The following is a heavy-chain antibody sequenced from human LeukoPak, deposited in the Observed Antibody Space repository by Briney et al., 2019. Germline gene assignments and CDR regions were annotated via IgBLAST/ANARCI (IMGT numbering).Heavy chain of an antibody. CDR2: INPNSGGT. D-gene: IGHD1-26*01. J-gene: IGHJ4*02. Sequence: AASVKVSCKASGYTFTGYYMHWVRHAPGQRLEWMGRINPNSGGTNYAQKFQGRVTMTRDMSISTAYMELSRLRSDDTAVYYCARGILTDSGSYRASKYWGQGTLVTVSS. CDR3: ARGILTDSGSYRASKY. CDR1: GYTFTGYY. V-gene: IGHV1-2*06.